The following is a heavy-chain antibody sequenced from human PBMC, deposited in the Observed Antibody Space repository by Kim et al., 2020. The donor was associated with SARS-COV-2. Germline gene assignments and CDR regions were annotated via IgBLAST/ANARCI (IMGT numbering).Heavy chain of an antibody. V-gene: IGHV3-30*03. D-gene: IGHD2-15*01. CDR2: ITYEGRNK. CDR3: VRDAAFATVVVDYDIDY. CDR1: GFTFSIYC. J-gene: IGHJ4*02. Sequence: GGSLRLSCVASGFTFSIYCMDWVRQAPGKGLEWVAIITYEGRNKYYAASVAGRFTISRDNSKNTLLLQMNSLRAEDTALYYCVRDAAFATVVVDYDIDYWGQGTLVTVSS.